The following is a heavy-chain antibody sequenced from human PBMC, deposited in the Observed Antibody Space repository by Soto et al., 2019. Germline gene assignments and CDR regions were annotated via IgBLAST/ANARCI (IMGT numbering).Heavy chain of an antibody. J-gene: IGHJ4*02. V-gene: IGHV4-30-2*01. CDR3: AKDLDYYDSSGYSFDY. D-gene: IGHD3-22*01. CDR1: GGSISSGGYS. CDR2: IYHSGST. Sequence: SETLSLTCAVSGGSISSGGYSWSWMRQPPGKGLEWIGYIYHSGSTYYNPSLKSRVTISVDRSKNQFSLKLSSVTAADTAVYYCAKDLDYYDSSGYSFDYWGQGTLVTVSS.